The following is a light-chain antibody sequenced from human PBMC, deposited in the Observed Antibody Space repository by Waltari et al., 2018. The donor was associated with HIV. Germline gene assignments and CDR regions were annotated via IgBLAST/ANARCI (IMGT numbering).Light chain of an antibody. V-gene: IGLV9-49*01. J-gene: IGLJ1*01. CDR3: GADHGSGTNFMYV. CDR2: VGTGGIVG. CDR1: SGYINSA. Sequence: QPALTQTPFASASLGTSVTLTCTLLSGYINSAVDWYHPSPGKGPRCVMRVGTGGIVGSKGDGIPDRFSVLASGLNRYLTIKNIQEEDESAYYCGADHGSGTNFMYVFGTGTKVTV.